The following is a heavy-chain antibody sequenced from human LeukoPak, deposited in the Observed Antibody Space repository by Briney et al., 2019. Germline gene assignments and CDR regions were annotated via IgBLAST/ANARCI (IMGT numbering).Heavy chain of an antibody. V-gene: IGHV3-30-3*01. D-gene: IGHD3-22*01. Sequence: GGSLRLSCAASGFTFSSYAMHWVRQAPGKGLEWVAVISYDGSNKYYSDSVKGRFTISRDNSKNTLYLQMNSLRAEDTAVYYCTSYYYSSGPNDNWGQGTLVTVSS. CDR1: GFTFSSYA. J-gene: IGHJ4*02. CDR2: ISYDGSNK. CDR3: TSYYYSSGPNDN.